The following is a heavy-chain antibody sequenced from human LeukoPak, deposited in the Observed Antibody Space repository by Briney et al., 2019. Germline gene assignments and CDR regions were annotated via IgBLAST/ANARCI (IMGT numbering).Heavy chain of an antibody. CDR2: ISGSGGGT. J-gene: IGHJ3*02. Sequence: GGSLRLSCAASGFTFSSYAMSWVRQAPGKGLEWVSAISGSGGGTYYADSVKGRFTISRDNSKNTLYLQMNSLRAEDTAVYYCASFKWELGAFDIWGQGTMVTVSS. CDR1: GFTFSSYA. V-gene: IGHV3-23*01. D-gene: IGHD1-26*01. CDR3: ASFKWELGAFDI.